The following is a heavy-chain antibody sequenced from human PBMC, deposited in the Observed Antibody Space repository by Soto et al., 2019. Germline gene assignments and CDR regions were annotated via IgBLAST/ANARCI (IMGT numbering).Heavy chain of an antibody. J-gene: IGHJ6*02. V-gene: IGHV4-61*01. Sequence: SETLSLTCTVSGGSVSSGSYYWSWIRQPPGKGLEWIGYIYYSGSTNYNPSLKSRVTISVDTSKNQFSLKLSSVTAADTAVYYCARGRGMYYYYGMDVWGQGTTVTVSS. D-gene: IGHD2-15*01. CDR2: IYYSGST. CDR3: ARGRGMYYYYGMDV. CDR1: GGSVSSGSYY.